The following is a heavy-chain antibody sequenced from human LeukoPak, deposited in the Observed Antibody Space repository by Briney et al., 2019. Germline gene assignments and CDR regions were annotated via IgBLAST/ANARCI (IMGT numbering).Heavy chain of an antibody. J-gene: IGHJ4*02. Sequence: PGGSLRLSCAASGFIFSNYAMSWVRQAPGKGLEWASAIVGRGSSTYHADSVKGRFTISRDNSKNTLYLQLNRLRAEDTAVYYCAKWGDYDILTGYYDSDYWGQGTLVTVSS. CDR1: GFIFSNYA. CDR3: AKWGDYDILTGYYDSDY. D-gene: IGHD3-9*01. CDR2: IVGRGSST. V-gene: IGHV3-23*01.